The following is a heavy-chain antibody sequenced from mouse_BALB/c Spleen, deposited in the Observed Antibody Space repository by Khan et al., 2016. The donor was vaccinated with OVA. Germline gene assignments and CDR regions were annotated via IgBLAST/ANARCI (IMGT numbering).Heavy chain of an antibody. CDR1: GYSFTGYN. J-gene: IGHJ4*01. V-gene: IGHV1-39*01. CDR2: IDPYYGGS. CDR3: ARVTGNYAMDY. D-gene: IGHD2-13*01. Sequence: VQLQQSGPELAKPGASVKISCKASGYSFTGYNMNWVKQTNGKSLEWIGIIDPYYGGSSYNRKFKAKATLTVDISSSTADMQLKSLTSEDSAVYYCARVTGNYAMDYWGQGTSVTVSS.